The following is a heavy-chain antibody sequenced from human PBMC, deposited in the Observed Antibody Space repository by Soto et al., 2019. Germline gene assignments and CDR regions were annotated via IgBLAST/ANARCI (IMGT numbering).Heavy chain of an antibody. CDR1: GYTFTSYG. CDR2: ISAYNGNT. D-gene: IGHD5-12*01. V-gene: IGHV1-18*01. CDR3: ARERVYSGYDSDYGMDV. J-gene: IGHJ6*02. Sequence: ASVKVSCKASGYTFTSYGISWVRQAPGQGLEWMGWISAYNGNTNYAQKLQGRVTMTTDTSTSTAYMELRSLRSDDTAVYYCARERVYSGYDSDYGMDVWGQGTTVNVSS.